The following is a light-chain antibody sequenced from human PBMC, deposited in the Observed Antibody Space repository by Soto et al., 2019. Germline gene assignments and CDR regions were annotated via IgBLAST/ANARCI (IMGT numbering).Light chain of an antibody. CDR1: QSVGRNF. J-gene: IGKJ4*01. CDR2: GAS. Sequence: EIVLTQSPGTLSLSPGESTTLSCRASQSVGRNFLAWYQQKPGRAPRLLIHGASYRATGVPDRFSGSGSETDFTLTISRLESEDFAVYYCHQYAASPLTFGGGTKVEIK. CDR3: HQYAASPLT. V-gene: IGKV3-20*01.